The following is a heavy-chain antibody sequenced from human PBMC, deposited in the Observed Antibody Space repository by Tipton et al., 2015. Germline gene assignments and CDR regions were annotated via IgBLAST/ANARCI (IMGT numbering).Heavy chain of an antibody. CDR3: ARQMPTSMGH. CDR2: VAPILGTA. CDR1: GYTFSNYY. J-gene: IGHJ4*02. D-gene: IGHD5-24*01. V-gene: IGHV1-46*01. Sequence: QSGAEVKKPGASVKVSCKASGYTFSNYYIHWVRQAPGQGLEWMGMVAPILGTATYSQNFQGRLTLTADESTSTVYMELSGLTSEDTAMYYCARQMPTSMGHWGQGALVTVSS.